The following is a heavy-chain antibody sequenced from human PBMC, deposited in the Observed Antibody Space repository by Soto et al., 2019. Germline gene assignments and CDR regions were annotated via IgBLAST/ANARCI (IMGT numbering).Heavy chain of an antibody. CDR3: ARGYEFWSGYSNFEY. J-gene: IGHJ4*02. Sequence: ASVKVSCKASGYTFTSYGISWVRQAPGEGLEWMGWISGYNGNTNYAEKVQDRVTMTTDTSTTTAYMELRSLRSDDTAIYYCARGYEFWSGYSNFEYWGQGTQVTVSS. CDR1: GYTFTSYG. D-gene: IGHD3-3*01. CDR2: ISGYNGNT. V-gene: IGHV1-18*01.